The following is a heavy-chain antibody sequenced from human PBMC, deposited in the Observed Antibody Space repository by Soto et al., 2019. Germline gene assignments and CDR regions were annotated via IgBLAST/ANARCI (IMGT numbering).Heavy chain of an antibody. CDR2: INSDASHT. D-gene: IGHD2-2*01. CDR3: GSDGHCITTSCYGYCFDP. Sequence: EVQLVESGGGLVQPGGSLRLSCAASGFTFSTYWMHWIRQVPGKGLEWVSRINSDASHTYYADSVKGRFTISRDNAKNTLRLEMNSMRAEDTAVYYCGSDGHCITTSCYGYCFDPCGQGTLVTVSS. J-gene: IGHJ5*02. CDR1: GFTFSTYW. V-gene: IGHV3-74*01.